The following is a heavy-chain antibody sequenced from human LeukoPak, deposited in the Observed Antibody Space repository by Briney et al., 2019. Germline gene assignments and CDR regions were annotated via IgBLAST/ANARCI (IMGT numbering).Heavy chain of an antibody. J-gene: IGHJ4*02. CDR1: GFTFSNAW. CDR2: IKSKTDGGTT. CDR3: TTRYRGGYDFDY. Sequence: GGSLRLSCAASGFTFSNAWMSWVRQAPGKGLEWVGRIKSKTDGGTTDYAAPVKGRFTISRDDSKNTLYLQMNSLKTEDTAVFYCTTRYRGGYDFDYWGQGTPVTVSS. D-gene: IGHD5-12*01. V-gene: IGHV3-15*01.